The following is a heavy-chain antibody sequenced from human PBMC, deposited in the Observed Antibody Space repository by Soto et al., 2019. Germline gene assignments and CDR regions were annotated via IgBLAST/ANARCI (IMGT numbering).Heavy chain of an antibody. CDR3: ARDHTHSYGVYYFDY. Sequence: SETLSLTCTVSVGSISNYYLSWIRQSPGKGLEWIGYIYSSGSTHYNPSLQNRVTISIDTSKNQVSLKVNSVTAADTAVYYCARDHTHSYGVYYFDYWGQRTPVP. D-gene: IGHD5-18*01. J-gene: IGHJ4*02. V-gene: IGHV4-59*01. CDR1: VGSISNYY. CDR2: IYSSGST.